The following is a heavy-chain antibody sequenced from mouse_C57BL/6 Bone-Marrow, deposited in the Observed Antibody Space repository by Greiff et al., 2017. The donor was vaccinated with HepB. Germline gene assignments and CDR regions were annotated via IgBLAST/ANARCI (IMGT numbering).Heavy chain of an antibody. CDR1: GYTFTDYY. Sequence: VQLQQSGPELVKPGASVKISCKASGYTFTDYYINWVNQRPGQGLEWIGWIFPGSGSTYYNEKFKGKATLTVDKSSSTAYMLLSSLTSEDSAVYFCAREGRLRGFYYAMDYWGQGTSVTVSS. J-gene: IGHJ4*01. V-gene: IGHV1-75*01. D-gene: IGHD1-1*01. CDR3: AREGRLRGFYYAMDY. CDR2: IFPGSGST.